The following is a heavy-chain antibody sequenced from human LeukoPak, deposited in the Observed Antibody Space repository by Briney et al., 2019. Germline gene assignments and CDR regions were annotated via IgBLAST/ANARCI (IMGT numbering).Heavy chain of an antibody. J-gene: IGHJ5*02. CDR1: GFTFSSYW. V-gene: IGHV3-53*01. CDR3: ARVVPAAIFGWFDP. CDR2: IYSGGST. Sequence: GGSLRLSCAASGFTFSSYWMSWVRQAPGKGLEWVSVIYSGGSTYYADSVKGRFTISRDNSKNTLYLQMNSLRAEDTAVYYCARVVPAAIFGWFDPWGQGTLVTVSS. D-gene: IGHD2-2*01.